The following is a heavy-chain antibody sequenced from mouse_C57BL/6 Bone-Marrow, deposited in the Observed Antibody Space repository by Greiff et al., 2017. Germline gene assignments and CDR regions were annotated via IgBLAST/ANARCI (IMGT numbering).Heavy chain of an antibody. CDR2: ISSGGSYT. J-gene: IGHJ4*01. CDR3: ARQTVVHYYAMDY. D-gene: IGHD1-1*01. Sequence: EVQRVESGGDLVKPGGSLKLSCAASGFTFSSYGMSWVRQTPDKRLEWVATISSGGSYTYYPDSVKGRFTISRDNAKNTLYLQMSSLKSEDTAMYYCARQTVVHYYAMDYWGKGTSVTVSS. CDR1: GFTFSSYG. V-gene: IGHV5-6*01.